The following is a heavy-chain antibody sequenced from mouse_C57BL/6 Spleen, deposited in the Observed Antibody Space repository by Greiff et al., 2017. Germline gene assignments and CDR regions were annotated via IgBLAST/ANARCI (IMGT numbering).Heavy chain of an antibody. V-gene: IGHV1-61*01. J-gene: IGHJ2*01. CDR1: GYTFTSYW. D-gene: IGHD1-1*01. CDR3: ARSYYGKGDY. CDR2: IYPSDSET. Sequence: VQLQQPGAELVRPGSSVKLSCKASGYTFTSYWMDWVKQRPGQGLEWIGNIYPSDSETHYNQKFKDKATLTVDKSSSTAYMQLSSLTSEDSAVYYCARSYYGKGDYWGQGTTLTVSS.